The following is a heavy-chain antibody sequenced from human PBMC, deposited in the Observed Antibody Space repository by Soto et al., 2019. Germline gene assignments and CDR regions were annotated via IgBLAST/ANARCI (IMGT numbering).Heavy chain of an antibody. V-gene: IGHV1-58*01. CDR1: GFTFTNSA. Sequence: QMQLVQSGPEVKKPGTSVKVSCKASGFTFTNSAVQWVRQARGQRLEWIGWIVVGSGNTNYAQKFQERVTITRDMATTTAYMELSSLRSADTALYYCATDKGDSYGYGNYWGQGTLVTVSS. CDR2: IVVGSGNT. CDR3: ATDKGDSYGYGNY. J-gene: IGHJ4*02. D-gene: IGHD5-18*01.